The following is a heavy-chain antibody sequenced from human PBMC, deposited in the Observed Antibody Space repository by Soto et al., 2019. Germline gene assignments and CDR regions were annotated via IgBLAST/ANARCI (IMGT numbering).Heavy chain of an antibody. V-gene: IGHV1-69*08. CDR1: GGTFSSYT. Sequence: QVQLVQSGAEVKKPGSSVKVSCKASGGTFSSYTISWVRQAPGQGLEWMGRIIPILGIANYAQKFQGRVTITADKSTSTAYRELSSLRSEDTAVYYCARERYDILTGYQSSYFDYWGQGTLVTVSS. D-gene: IGHD3-9*01. CDR2: IIPILGIA. CDR3: ARERYDILTGYQSSYFDY. J-gene: IGHJ4*02.